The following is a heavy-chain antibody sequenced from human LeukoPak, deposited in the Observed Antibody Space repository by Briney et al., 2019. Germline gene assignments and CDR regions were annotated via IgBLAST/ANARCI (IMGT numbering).Heavy chain of an antibody. D-gene: IGHD6-19*01. J-gene: IGHJ6*02. CDR2: IYHNGNT. V-gene: IGHV4-4*02. CDR1: GGSISTNNW. CDR3: ARTRYSSGGAYYYGVDV. Sequence: SGTLSLTCAVSGGSISTNNWWHWVRQSPGKGLEWIGEIYHNGNTNYNPSLKSRVTISVDTSKNQFSLKLSSVTAADTAVYYCARTRYSSGGAYYYGVDVWGQGTTVTVSS.